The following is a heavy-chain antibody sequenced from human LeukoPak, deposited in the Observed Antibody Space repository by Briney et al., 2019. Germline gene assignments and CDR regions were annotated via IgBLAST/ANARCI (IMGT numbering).Heavy chain of an antibody. V-gene: IGHV4-39*01. D-gene: IGHD1-26*01. Sequence: SETLSLTCTVSGDSISSSSYYWDWIRQPPGKGLEWIGNLYYSGSTYYNPSLKSRVTISVDTSKNQFSLRLSSVTATDTAVYYCAGSPLSGSDPYFDYWGQGTLVTVSS. CDR3: AGSPLSGSDPYFDY. J-gene: IGHJ4*02. CDR2: LYYSGST. CDR1: GDSISSSSYY.